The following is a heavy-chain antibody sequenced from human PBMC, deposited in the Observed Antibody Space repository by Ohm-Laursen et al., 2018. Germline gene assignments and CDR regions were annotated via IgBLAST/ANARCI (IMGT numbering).Heavy chain of an antibody. CDR1: GGSISSGGDY. V-gene: IGHV4-31*03. CDR3: ARDRLTDGFDI. D-gene: IGHD3-9*01. CDR2: IYYSGST. Sequence: SQTLFLTCTVSGGSISSGGDYWSWIRQHPGKGLEWIGYIYYSGSTNYNPSLKSRVTISVDTSKTQFSLNLTSVTAADTAVYFCARDRLTDGFDIWGQGTMVTVSS. J-gene: IGHJ3*02.